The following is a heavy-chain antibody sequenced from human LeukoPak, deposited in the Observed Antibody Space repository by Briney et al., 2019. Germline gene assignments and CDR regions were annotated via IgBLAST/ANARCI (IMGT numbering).Heavy chain of an antibody. Sequence: GGSLRLSCAASGFTFSSYAMSWVRQAPGKGLEWVSAISGSGGSTYYADSVKGRFTIYRDNSKNTLYLQMNSLRAEDTAVYYCAKDYSGSHHFDCWGQGTLVTVSS. CDR3: AKDYSGSHHFDC. V-gene: IGHV3-23*01. CDR1: GFTFSSYA. J-gene: IGHJ4*02. D-gene: IGHD1-26*01. CDR2: ISGSGGST.